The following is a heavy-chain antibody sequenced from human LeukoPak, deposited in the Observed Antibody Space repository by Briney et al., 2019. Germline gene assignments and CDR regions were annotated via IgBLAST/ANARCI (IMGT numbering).Heavy chain of an antibody. V-gene: IGHV3-30*18. CDR3: VKDSASTATNYYYYWGMNV. CDR1: GFTFSTYG. J-gene: IGHJ6*02. CDR2: ISDNGAST. Sequence: GESLRLSCAASGFTFSTYGMLWVRQAPGKGLEWVATISDNGASTYYADSIKGRSSISRDNTKNTLSLQLDSLRPGDTAVYYCVKDSASTATNYYYYWGMNVWGQGTTVTVSS. D-gene: IGHD2-15*01.